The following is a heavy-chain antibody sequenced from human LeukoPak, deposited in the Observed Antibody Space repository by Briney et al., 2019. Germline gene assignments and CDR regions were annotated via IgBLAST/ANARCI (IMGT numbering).Heavy chain of an antibody. D-gene: IGHD3-16*01. CDR1: GFTFAAYS. J-gene: IGHJ4*02. CDR3: ARDRLQYFDY. Sequence: PGGSLRPSCAASGFTFAAYSMNWVRQAPGKGLEWVSLIYVSGDTYYTDSVKGRFTISRYTSENTLYLQMNSLRVEDTAVYYCARDRLQYFDYWGQGTLVTVSS. CDR2: IYVSGDT. V-gene: IGHV3-53*01.